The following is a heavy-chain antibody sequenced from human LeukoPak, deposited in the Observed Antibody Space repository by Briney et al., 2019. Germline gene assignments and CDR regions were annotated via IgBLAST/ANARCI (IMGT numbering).Heavy chain of an antibody. CDR3: ARTTRVTPDGRAEYFED. J-gene: IGHJ1*01. CDR2: RCDDGRD. CDR1: GVSISASC. V-gene: IGHV4-59*03. Sequence: SETLSLTCTVSGVSISASCWSWIRQSPGRGLEWVGYRCDDGRDLYNPSLRSRVSRVTISVDASEKQFSLSLRSVTAADTAMYYCARTTRVTPDGRAEYFEDWGQGTLVIVSS. D-gene: IGHD4-11*01.